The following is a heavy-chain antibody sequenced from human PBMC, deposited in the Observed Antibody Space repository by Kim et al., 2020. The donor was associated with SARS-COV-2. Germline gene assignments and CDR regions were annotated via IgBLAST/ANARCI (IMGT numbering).Heavy chain of an antibody. CDR2: MNPNSGNT. V-gene: IGHV1-8*02. D-gene: IGHD3-10*01. CDR3: ARGGSPLWFGELYPTSFDY. Sequence: ASVKVSCKASGYTFTSYDINWVRQATGQGLEWMGWMNPNSGNTGYAQKFQGRVTMTRNTSISTAYMELSSLRSEDTAVYYCARGGSPLWFGELYPTSFDYWGQGTLVTVSS. J-gene: IGHJ4*02. CDR1: GYTFTSYD.